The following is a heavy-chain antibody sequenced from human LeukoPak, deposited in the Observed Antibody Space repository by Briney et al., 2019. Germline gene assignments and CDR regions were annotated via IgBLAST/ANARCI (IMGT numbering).Heavy chain of an antibody. D-gene: IGHD2-8*01. Sequence: GGSLRLSCAASGFTFSSYWMSWVRQAPGKGLEWVANIKQDGSEKYYVDSVKGRFTISRDNAKNSLYLQMNSLRAEDTAVYYCARVGIVLRVYERYNDYWGQGTLVTVSS. CDR2: IKQDGSEK. CDR3: ARVGIVLRVYERYNDY. V-gene: IGHV3-7*01. J-gene: IGHJ4*02. CDR1: GFTFSSYW.